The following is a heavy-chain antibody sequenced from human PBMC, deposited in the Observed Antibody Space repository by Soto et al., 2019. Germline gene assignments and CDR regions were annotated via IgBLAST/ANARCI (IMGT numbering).Heavy chain of an antibody. V-gene: IGHV5-51*01. CDR1: GYTFTRYW. D-gene: IGHD3-22*01. CDR2: IYPGDSDT. CDR3: ATRYDSADYLTY. Sequence: EVQLVQSGAEVKKPGESLRISCKASGYTFTRYWIGWVRQMPGKGLEWMGIIYPGDSDTRYSPSFQGQVTISADKSISIAYLQWRSLKASDSAIYYCATRYDSADYLTYWGQGTLVTVSS. J-gene: IGHJ4*02.